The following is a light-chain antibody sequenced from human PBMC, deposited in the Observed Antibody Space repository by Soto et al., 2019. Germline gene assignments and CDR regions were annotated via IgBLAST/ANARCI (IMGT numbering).Light chain of an antibody. V-gene: IGLV2-14*01. Sequence: QSALTQPASVSGSPGQSITISCTGTSGDVGRYNYVSWYQHHPGKAPKLMIYEVSNRPSGVSSRFSGSKSGNTASLTISGLQAEDEADYYCSSFTSSSTLYVFGTGTKVTVL. J-gene: IGLJ1*01. CDR3: SSFTSSSTLYV. CDR1: SGDVGRYNY. CDR2: EVS.